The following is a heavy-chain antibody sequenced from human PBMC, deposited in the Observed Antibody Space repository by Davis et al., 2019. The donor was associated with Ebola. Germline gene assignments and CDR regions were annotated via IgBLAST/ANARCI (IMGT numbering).Heavy chain of an antibody. CDR2: INHSGST. CDR1: GGSFSGYY. D-gene: IGHD3-10*01. Sequence: MPGGSLRPSCAVYGGSFSGYYWSWIRQPPGKGLEWIGEINHSGSTNYNPSLKSRVTISVDTSKNQFSLKLSAVTAADTAVYYCARMDYYYGSGTTRFDPWGQGTLVTVSS. J-gene: IGHJ5*02. V-gene: IGHV4-34*01. CDR3: ARMDYYYGSGTTRFDP.